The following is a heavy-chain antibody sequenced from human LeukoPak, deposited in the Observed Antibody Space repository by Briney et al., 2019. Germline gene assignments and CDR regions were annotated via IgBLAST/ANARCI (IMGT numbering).Heavy chain of an antibody. CDR1: GGSFSGYY. V-gene: IGHV4-34*01. Sequence: SETLSLTCAVYGGSFSGYYWSWIRQPPGKGLEWIGEINHSGSTNYNPSLKSRVTISVDTSKNQFSLKLSSVTAADTAVYYCASSYSSGWCSPGYWGQGTLVTVSS. CDR2: INHSGST. J-gene: IGHJ4*02. CDR3: ASSYSSGWCSPGY. D-gene: IGHD6-19*01.